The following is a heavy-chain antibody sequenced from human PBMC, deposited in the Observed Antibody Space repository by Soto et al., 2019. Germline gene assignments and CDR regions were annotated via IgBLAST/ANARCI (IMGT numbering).Heavy chain of an antibody. Sequence: QVQLVQSGAEVKKPGSSVKVSCKTSGYTFTSYHISWVRQAPGQGLEWMGWISAYNTNTNYAQKFQGRVTMTTDTSASTADMKLRSLRSDDNAGDYCASDTPATDYWGQGALVTVAS. CDR3: ASDTPATDY. D-gene: IGHD1-26*01. V-gene: IGHV1-18*01. CDR2: ISAYNTNT. CDR1: GYTFTSYH. J-gene: IGHJ4*02.